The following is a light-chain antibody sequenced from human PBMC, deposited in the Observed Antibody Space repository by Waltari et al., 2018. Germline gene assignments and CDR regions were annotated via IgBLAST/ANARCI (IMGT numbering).Light chain of an antibody. CDR1: QGISNW. J-gene: IGKJ1*01. Sequence: DIRMTQSPSSVSASVGDRVTITCRASQGISNWLAWYQQKPGKAPKLLIYAASSLHSGVPARFGGSGSGTDFTLTISSLQPEDFATYYCQQAHSFPRTFGQGTKEEVK. V-gene: IGKV1-12*01. CDR2: AAS. CDR3: QQAHSFPRT.